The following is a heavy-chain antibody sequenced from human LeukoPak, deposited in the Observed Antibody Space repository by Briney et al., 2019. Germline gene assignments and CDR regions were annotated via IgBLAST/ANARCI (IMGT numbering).Heavy chain of an antibody. CDR2: IYYSGST. D-gene: IGHD3-16*01. Sequence: PSETLSLTCTVSGGSISSGTYYWGWIRQPPGKGLEWIGSIYYSGSTYYNPSLKSRVTISVDTSKNQFSLKLSSVTAADTALYYCARRLSYYYYMDVWGKGTSVIVSS. J-gene: IGHJ6*03. CDR3: ARRLSYYYYMDV. CDR1: GGSISSGTYY. V-gene: IGHV4-39*01.